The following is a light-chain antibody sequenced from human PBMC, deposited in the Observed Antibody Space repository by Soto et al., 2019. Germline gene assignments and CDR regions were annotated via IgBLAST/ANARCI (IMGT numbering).Light chain of an antibody. CDR1: QSVSNSY. Sequence: EIVLTQSPATLSLSPGERATLSCGASQSVSNSYLAWYQQTPGLAPRLLIYDASSRATGIPDRFSGSGSGTDLTLTISRLEPEDFAVYYCQQYGSFPLTFGGGTKVEIK. CDR3: QQYGSFPLT. V-gene: IGKV3D-20*01. CDR2: DAS. J-gene: IGKJ4*01.